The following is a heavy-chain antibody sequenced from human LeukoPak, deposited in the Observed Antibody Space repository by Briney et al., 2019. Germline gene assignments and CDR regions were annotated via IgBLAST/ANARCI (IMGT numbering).Heavy chain of an antibody. CDR1: GGSFSGYY. D-gene: IGHD1-26*01. CDR3: ARVVGATTQNFDY. J-gene: IGHJ4*02. V-gene: IGHV4-34*01. CDR2: INHSGST. Sequence: SETLSLTCAVYGGSFSGYYWSWIRQLPGKGLEWIGEINHSGSTNYNPSLKSRVTISVDTSKNQLSLKLSSVTAADTAVYYCARVVGATTQNFDYWGQGTLVTVSS.